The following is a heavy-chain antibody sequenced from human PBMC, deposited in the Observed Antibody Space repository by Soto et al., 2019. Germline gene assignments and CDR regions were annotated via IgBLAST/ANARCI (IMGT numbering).Heavy chain of an antibody. J-gene: IGHJ5*02. CDR2: ISAYNGNT. Sequence: ASVKVSCKASGYTFTCYGISWLRQAPGQGLEWMGWISAYNGNTNYAQKLQGRVTMTTDTSTSTAYMELRSLRSDDTAVYYCARVGSLDFWSGYPGENWFDPWGQGTLVTVSS. V-gene: IGHV1-18*01. CDR1: GYTFTCYG. D-gene: IGHD3-3*01. CDR3: ARVGSLDFWSGYPGENWFDP.